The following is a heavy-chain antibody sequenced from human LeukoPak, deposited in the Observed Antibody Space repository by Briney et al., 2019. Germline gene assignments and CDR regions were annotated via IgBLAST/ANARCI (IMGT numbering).Heavy chain of an antibody. CDR1: GFTFSSFS. Sequence: PGGSLRLSCAASGFTFSSFSMNWVRQAPGKGLEWVSSITSSLSYIYYADSVKGRFTISRDNAKNSLYLQMNSLRAEDTAVYYCGRDTDFDYWGQGTLVTVSS. CDR2: ITSSLSYI. J-gene: IGHJ4*02. CDR3: GRDTDFDY. V-gene: IGHV3-21*01.